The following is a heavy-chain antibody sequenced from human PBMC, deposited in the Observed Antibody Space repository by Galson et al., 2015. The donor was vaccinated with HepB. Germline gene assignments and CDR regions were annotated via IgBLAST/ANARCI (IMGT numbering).Heavy chain of an antibody. CDR2: IRSKANSYAT. Sequence: SLRLSCAASGFTFSGSAMHWVRQASGKGLEWVGRIRSKANSYATAYAASVKGRFTISRDDSKNTAYLQMNSLKTEDTAVYYCTSGGFGDWNDVLGYWGQGTLVTVSS. D-gene: IGHD1-1*01. CDR3: TSGGFGDWNDVLGY. V-gene: IGHV3-73*01. CDR1: GFTFSGSA. J-gene: IGHJ4*02.